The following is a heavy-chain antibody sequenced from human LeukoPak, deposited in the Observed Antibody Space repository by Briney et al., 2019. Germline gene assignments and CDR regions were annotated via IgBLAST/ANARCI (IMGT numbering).Heavy chain of an antibody. D-gene: IGHD3-3*01. CDR2: ISGSGGST. J-gene: IGHJ3*02. CDR3: AKDLFTIFGASPAFDI. Sequence: PGGSLRLSCAASGFTFSSYAMSWVRQAPGKGLEWVSAISGSGGSTYYADSVKGRFTISRDNSKNTLYLQMNSLRAEDTAVYYCAKDLFTIFGASPAFDIWGQGTMVTVSS. CDR1: GFTFSSYA. V-gene: IGHV3-23*01.